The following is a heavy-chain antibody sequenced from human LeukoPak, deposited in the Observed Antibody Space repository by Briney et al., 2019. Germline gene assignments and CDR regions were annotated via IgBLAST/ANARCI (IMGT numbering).Heavy chain of an antibody. D-gene: IGHD6-13*01. CDR3: ARDGRAAAGDY. J-gene: IGHJ4*02. V-gene: IGHV3-9*01. CDR1: GFTFDDYA. CDR2: ISWNSGSI. Sequence: PGRSLRLSCAASGFTFDDYAMHWVRQAPGKGLEWVSGISWNSGSIGYADSVKGRFTISRDNAKNSLYLQMNSLRAEDTAVYYCARDGRAAAGDYWGQGTLVTVSS.